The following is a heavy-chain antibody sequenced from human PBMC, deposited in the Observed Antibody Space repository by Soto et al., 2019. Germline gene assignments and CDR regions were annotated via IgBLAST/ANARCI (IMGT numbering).Heavy chain of an antibody. Sequence: EVQLVESGGNLVQPGGSLKLSCAASGFTFSDSSIHWVRQASGKGLEWLGRIRSRAHSHATAYAASLTGRFIISRDDSKNPAYLQMNSLQIDDTAVYFCARAPYYGDWGQGTEVTVSP. CDR1: GFTFSDSS. D-gene: IGHD3-10*01. J-gene: IGHJ3*01. CDR2: IRSRAHSHAT. CDR3: ARAPYYGD. V-gene: IGHV3-73*02.